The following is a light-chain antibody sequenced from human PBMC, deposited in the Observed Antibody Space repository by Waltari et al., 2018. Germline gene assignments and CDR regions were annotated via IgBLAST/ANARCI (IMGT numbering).Light chain of an antibody. J-gene: IGLJ2*01. CDR3: YSYAGSSNPVV. Sequence: QSALTQPASVSGSPGQAITIPCTGTRSDVGDYNYVSWYQQHPGKAHKIMLYDVLKRIAAVSHLFSGSKSVNTASLTISGLQAEDEADYYCYSYAGSSNPVVSGRGTKLNVL. V-gene: IGLV2-23*02. CDR1: RSDVGDYNY. CDR2: DVL.